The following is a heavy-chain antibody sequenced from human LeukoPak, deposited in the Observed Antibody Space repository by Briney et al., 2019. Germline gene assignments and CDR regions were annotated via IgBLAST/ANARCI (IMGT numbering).Heavy chain of an antibody. V-gene: IGHV4-4*07. CDR2: IYTSGST. D-gene: IGHD3-22*01. Sequence: SETLSLTCTVSGGSISSYYWSWIRQPAGKGPEWIGRIYTSGSTNYNPSLKSRVTMSVDTSKNQFSLKLSSVTAADTAVYYCARDRYYYDSSGYDPYFDYWGQGTLVTVSS. J-gene: IGHJ4*02. CDR1: GGSISSYY. CDR3: ARDRYYYDSSGYDPYFDY.